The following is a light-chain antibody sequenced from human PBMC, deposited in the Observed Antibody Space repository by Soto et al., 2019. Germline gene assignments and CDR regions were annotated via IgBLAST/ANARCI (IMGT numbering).Light chain of an antibody. CDR2: GAS. J-gene: IGKJ4*01. Sequence: DSVLTQSRGTLSLSPGERAALSCRASQSVSSSYLAWYQQKPGQAPRLLIYGASNRATGIPDRFSGSGSGTDFTLTISRLEPEDFAVYYCQQYDNSPLTFGGGTKVDIK. CDR1: QSVSSSY. V-gene: IGKV3-20*01. CDR3: QQYDNSPLT.